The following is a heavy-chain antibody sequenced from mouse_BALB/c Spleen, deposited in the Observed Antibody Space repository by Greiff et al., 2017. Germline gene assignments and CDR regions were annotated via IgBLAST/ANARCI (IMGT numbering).Heavy chain of an antibody. CDR2: ISSGGSYT. CDR1: GFTFSSYA. V-gene: IGHV5-9-4*01. Sequence: EVKLVESGGGLVQPGGSLKLSCAASGFTFSSYAMSWVRQSPEKRLEWVAEISSGGSYTYYPDTVTGRFTISRDNAKNTLYLEMSSLRSEDTAMYYCARDNYRYDGGYAMDYWGQGTSVTVSS. CDR3: ARDNYRYDGGYAMDY. D-gene: IGHD2-14*01. J-gene: IGHJ4*01.